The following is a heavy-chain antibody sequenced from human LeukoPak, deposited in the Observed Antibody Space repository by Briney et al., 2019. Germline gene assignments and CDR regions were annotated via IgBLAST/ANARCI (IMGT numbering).Heavy chain of an antibody. Sequence: GGSLRLSCAASGFTFSSYSMNWVRQAPGKGLEWVSSISSSSYIYYADSVKGRFTISRDNAKNSLYLQMDSLRVEDTAVYYCARDPPSRGTRYFDYWGQGILVTVSS. CDR3: ARDPPSRGTRYFDY. D-gene: IGHD3-16*01. V-gene: IGHV3-21*01. CDR1: GFTFSSYS. CDR2: ISSSSYI. J-gene: IGHJ4*02.